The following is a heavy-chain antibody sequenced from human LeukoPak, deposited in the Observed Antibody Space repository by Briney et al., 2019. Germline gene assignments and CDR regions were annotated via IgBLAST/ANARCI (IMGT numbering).Heavy chain of an antibody. Sequence: PGGSLRLSCAASGFTFSSYSMNWVRQAPGKGLEWVSYISSSGSTIYYADSVKGRFTIDRDNSKNTVYLQMNSLRPDDTAIYFCARQEARNYYYEGLDYWGQGNLVTVSS. CDR1: GFTFSSYS. J-gene: IGHJ4*02. CDR3: ARQEARNYYYEGLDY. V-gene: IGHV3-48*04. CDR2: ISSSGSTI. D-gene: IGHD3-22*01.